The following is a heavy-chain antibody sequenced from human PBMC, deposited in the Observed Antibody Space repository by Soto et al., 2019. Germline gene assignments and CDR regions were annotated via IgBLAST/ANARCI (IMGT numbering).Heavy chain of an antibody. V-gene: IGHV3-33*01. CDR2: IWHDGSKK. CDR3: ARDAFGTAGQGGAFDI. J-gene: IGHJ3*02. Sequence: QVQLVESGGGVVQPGRSLRLSCATSGFTYGHFGMHWARQAPGKGLEWVAVIWHDGSKKLYADYVKGRFTISRDDSKKTLDLQMSSLRVEDTAVYYCARDAFGTAGQGGAFDIWGQGTVVIVSS. D-gene: IGHD2-21*02. CDR1: GFTYGHFG.